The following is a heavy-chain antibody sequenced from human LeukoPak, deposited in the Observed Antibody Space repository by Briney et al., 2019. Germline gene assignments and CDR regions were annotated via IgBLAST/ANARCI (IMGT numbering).Heavy chain of an antibody. CDR2: INPNSGGT. J-gene: IGHJ3*02. V-gene: IGHV1-2*02. Sequence: VASVKVSCKASGYTFTGYYMHWVRQAPGQGLEWMGWINPNSGGTNYAQKFQGRVTMTRDTSISTAYMELSRLRSDDTAVYYCATLWFGRGKARGAFDIWGQGTMVTVSS. D-gene: IGHD3-10*01. CDR1: GYTFTGYY. CDR3: ATLWFGRGKARGAFDI.